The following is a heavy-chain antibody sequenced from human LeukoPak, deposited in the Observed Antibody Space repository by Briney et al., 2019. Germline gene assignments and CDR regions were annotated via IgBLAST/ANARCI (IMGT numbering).Heavy chain of an antibody. D-gene: IGHD1-26*01. Sequence: ASVKVSCKASGYTFTGYYMHWVGQAPGQWLEWMGWINPNSGGTNYAQKFQGRVTMTRDTSISTAYMELSRLRSDDTAVYYCARARGVVGAFDYWGQGTLFTVSS. CDR2: INPNSGGT. J-gene: IGHJ4*02. CDR1: GYTFTGYY. V-gene: IGHV1-2*02. CDR3: ARARGVVGAFDY.